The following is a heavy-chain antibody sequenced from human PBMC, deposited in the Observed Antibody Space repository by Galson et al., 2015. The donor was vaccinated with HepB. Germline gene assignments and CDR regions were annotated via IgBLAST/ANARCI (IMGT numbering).Heavy chain of an antibody. J-gene: IGHJ5*02. Sequence: SLRLSCAASGFTFSSYSMNWVRQAPGKGLEWVSYISSSGSTIYYADSVKGRFTISRDNAKNSLYLQMNSLRAEDTAVYYCARVSLYYYGWGWFDPWGQGTLVTVSS. CDR3: ARVSLYYYGWGWFDP. CDR2: ISSSGSTI. CDR1: GFTFSSYS. D-gene: IGHD3-10*01. V-gene: IGHV3-48*04.